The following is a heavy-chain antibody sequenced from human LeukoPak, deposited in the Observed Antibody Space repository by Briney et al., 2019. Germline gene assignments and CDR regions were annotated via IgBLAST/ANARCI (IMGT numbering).Heavy chain of an antibody. CDR2: LYYRGST. D-gene: IGHD5-18*01. CDR1: GGSISSYY. V-gene: IGHV4-59*01. Sequence: SETLSLTCTVSGGSISSYYWSWIRPPPAREVADIGDLYYRGSTNYNPSLKSRVTISVDTSKNQFSLKLSSVTAADTAVYYCARTEESGYSYGYFGYYYYMDVWGKGTTVTASS. CDR3: ARTEESGYSYGYFGYYYYMDV. J-gene: IGHJ6*03.